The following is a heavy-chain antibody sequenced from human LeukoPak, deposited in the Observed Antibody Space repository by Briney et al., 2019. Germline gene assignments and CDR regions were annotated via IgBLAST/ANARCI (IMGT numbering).Heavy chain of an antibody. J-gene: IGHJ5*02. Sequence: GGSLRLSCAASGFTFSDYYMSWIRQAPGKGLEWVSYISSSGSTIYYADSVKGRFTISRDNAKNSLYLQMNSLRAEDTAVYYCASVRSSSWYWFDPWGQGTLVTVSS. V-gene: IGHV3-11*01. CDR3: ASVRSSSWYWFDP. D-gene: IGHD6-13*01. CDR2: ISSSGSTI. CDR1: GFTFSDYY.